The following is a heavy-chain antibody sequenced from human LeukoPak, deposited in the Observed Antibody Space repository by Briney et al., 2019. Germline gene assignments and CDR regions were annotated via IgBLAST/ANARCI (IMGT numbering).Heavy chain of an antibody. D-gene: IGHD4-17*01. J-gene: IGHJ5*02. V-gene: IGHV1-69-2*01. CDR3: ATTPLRGDRFDP. CDR2: VDPEDGET. CDR1: GYTFTYYY. Sequence: ASVKVSCKVSGYTFTYYYMHWVQQAPGKGLEWMGLVDPEDGETIYAEKFQGRVTITADTSTDTAYMELSSLRSEDTAVYYCATTPLRGDRFDPWGQGTLVTVSS.